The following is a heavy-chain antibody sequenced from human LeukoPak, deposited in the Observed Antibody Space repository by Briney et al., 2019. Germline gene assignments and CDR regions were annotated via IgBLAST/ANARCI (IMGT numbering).Heavy chain of an antibody. Sequence: SETLSLTCTISGGSFSWGGSYWSWIRQPPGKGLEWLGYIFHNGDTYYNSSLKSRVSLSVDKANKKFSLRLTSVTAADTAVYFCARDSRLASRTGTFDSWGQGTLVIVSS. CDR3: ARDSRLASRTGTFDS. D-gene: IGHD1-7*01. CDR1: GGSFSWGGSY. CDR2: IFHNGDT. V-gene: IGHV4-30-2*01. J-gene: IGHJ4*02.